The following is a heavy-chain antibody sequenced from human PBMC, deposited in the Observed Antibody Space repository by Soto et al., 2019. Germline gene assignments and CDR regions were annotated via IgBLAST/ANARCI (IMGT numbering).Heavy chain of an antibody. J-gene: IGHJ5*02. Sequence: LRESLKIACTGFGYTFTTFWVTWVLQMPGKGLEWMGRIDPRDSYVNYSPSFQGHVTISVDKSISTAYLQWGSLKASDTAMYYCARLFCSTTTCDSWFDPWGQGTLVTVSS. CDR2: IDPRDSYV. D-gene: IGHD2-2*01. CDR1: GYTFTTFW. CDR3: ARLFCSTTTCDSWFDP. V-gene: IGHV5-10-1*01.